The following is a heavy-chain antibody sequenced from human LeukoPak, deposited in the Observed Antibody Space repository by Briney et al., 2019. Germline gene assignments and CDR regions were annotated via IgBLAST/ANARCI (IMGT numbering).Heavy chain of an antibody. CDR2: IKQDGSEK. CDR3: ARHRSGGSQDDAFDI. V-gene: IGHV3-7*01. CDR1: GFTFDDYG. J-gene: IGHJ3*02. Sequence: GGSLRLSCAASGFTFDDYGMSWVRQAPGKGLEWVADIKQDGSEKYYVDSVKGRFTISRQNAKKSVFLQMNSLRAEDTAVYYCARHRSGGSQDDAFDIWGQGTMVTVSS. D-gene: IGHD2-15*01.